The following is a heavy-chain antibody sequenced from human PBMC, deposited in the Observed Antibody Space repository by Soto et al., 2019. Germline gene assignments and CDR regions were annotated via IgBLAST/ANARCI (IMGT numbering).Heavy chain of an antibody. V-gene: IGHV3-30-3*01. J-gene: IGHJ3*02. D-gene: IGHD4-17*01. CDR3: ARDGSPYGEPHDAFDI. CDR1: GFTFSDYP. Sequence: GGSLRLSCAASGFTFSDYPLHWVRQAPGKGLQWVALISYDGNKKDYADSVNGRFSVSRDNSRNTLYLQVNSPRPEDTAVYYCARDGSPYGEPHDAFDIWGQGTLVTVSS. CDR2: ISYDGNKK.